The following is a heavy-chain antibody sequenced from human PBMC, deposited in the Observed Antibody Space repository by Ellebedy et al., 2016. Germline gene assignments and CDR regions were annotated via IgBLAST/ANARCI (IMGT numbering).Heavy chain of an antibody. CDR3: TRTWIQLWTPDFDY. CDR1: GYTFTAYW. D-gene: IGHD5-18*01. Sequence: ASVKVSXKASGYTFTAYWIHWVRQAPGQGLEWMGRINANSGASNYAQRFQDRVTMTRDTSISTAYMELSSLKSDDTAVYYCTRTWIQLWTPDFDYWGQGTLVTVSS. V-gene: IGHV1-2*02. J-gene: IGHJ4*02. CDR2: INANSGAS.